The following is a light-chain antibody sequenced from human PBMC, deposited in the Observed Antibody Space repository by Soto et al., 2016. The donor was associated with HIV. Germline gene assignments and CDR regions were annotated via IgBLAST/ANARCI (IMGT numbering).Light chain of an antibody. CDR2: KTS. CDR1: QSISNY. V-gene: IGKV1-39*01. Sequence: DIQMTQSPSSLSASVGDRVTITCRASQSISNYLNWYQQKPGKAPKLLIYKTSILESGVPSRFRGSGSGTKFTLTISSLAPDDSATYYCQHSDAFGPGTKLEIK. J-gene: IGKJ2*01. CDR3: QHSDA.